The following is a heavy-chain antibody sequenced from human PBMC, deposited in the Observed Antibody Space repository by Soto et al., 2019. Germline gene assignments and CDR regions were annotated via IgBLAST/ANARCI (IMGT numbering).Heavy chain of an antibody. CDR1: GGTFSSYA. D-gene: IGHD2-8*01. J-gene: IGHJ5*02. CDR2: IIPIFGTA. V-gene: IGHV1-69*13. Sequence: SVKVSCKASGGTFSSYAISWVRQAPGQGLEWMGGIIPIFGTANYAQKFQGRVTITADESTSTAYMELSSLRSEDTAVYYCARSRLDIVLMVYAPFWFDPWGQGTLVTVSS. CDR3: ARSRLDIVLMVYAPFWFDP.